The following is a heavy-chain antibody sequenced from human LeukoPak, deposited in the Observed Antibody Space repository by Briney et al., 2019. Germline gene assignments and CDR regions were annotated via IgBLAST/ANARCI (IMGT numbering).Heavy chain of an antibody. Sequence: GASVKVSCKVSGYTLTELSMHWVRQAPGKGLEWMGGFDPEDGETIYAQKFQGRVTMTEDTSTDTAYMELSSLRSEDTAVYYCATLPPYGSGSSYFDYWGQGTLVTVSS. CDR1: GYTLTELS. V-gene: IGHV1-24*01. D-gene: IGHD3-10*01. CDR2: FDPEDGET. CDR3: ATLPPYGSGSSYFDY. J-gene: IGHJ4*02.